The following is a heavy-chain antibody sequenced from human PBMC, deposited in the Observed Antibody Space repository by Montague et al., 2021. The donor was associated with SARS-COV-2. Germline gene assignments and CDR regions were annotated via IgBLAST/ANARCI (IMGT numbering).Heavy chain of an antibody. D-gene: IGHD3-3*01. V-gene: IGHV4-34*01. CDR1: GGSFSGYY. CDR3: ARGYQLRFLEWSSRQSTFDY. CDR2: INHSGST. J-gene: IGHJ4*02. Sequence: SETLSLTCAVYGGSFSGYYWSLIRQPPGKGLEWIGEINHSGSTNYNPSLKSRVTISVDTSKNQFSLKLSSVTAADTAVYYCARGYQLRFLEWSSRQSTFDYWGQGTLVTVSS.